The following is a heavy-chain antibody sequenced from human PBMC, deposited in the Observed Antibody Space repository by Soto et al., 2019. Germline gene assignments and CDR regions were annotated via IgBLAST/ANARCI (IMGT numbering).Heavy chain of an antibody. CDR2: ISSSSSYI. Sequence: GGSLRLSCAASGFTFSSYSMNWVRQAPGKGLEWVSSISSSSSYIYYADSVKGRFTISRDNAKNSLYLQMNSLRAEDTAVYYCARDRGENPGGWSHDAFDIWGQGTMVTVSS. V-gene: IGHV3-21*01. CDR3: ARDRGENPGGWSHDAFDI. J-gene: IGHJ3*02. D-gene: IGHD3-16*01. CDR1: GFTFSSYS.